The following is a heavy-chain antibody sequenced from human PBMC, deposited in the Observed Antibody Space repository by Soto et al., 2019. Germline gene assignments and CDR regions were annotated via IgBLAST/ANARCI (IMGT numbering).Heavy chain of an antibody. CDR2: IYYSGST. D-gene: IGHD3-10*01. CDR3: ARSLWFGELLPPFAY. Sequence: SETLSLTCTVSGGSISSYYWSWIRQPPGKGLEWIGYIYYSGSTNYNPSLKSRVTISVDTSKNQFSLKLSSVTAADTAVYYCARSLWFGELLPPFAYWGQGTLVTVSS. CDR1: GGSISSYY. V-gene: IGHV4-59*01. J-gene: IGHJ4*02.